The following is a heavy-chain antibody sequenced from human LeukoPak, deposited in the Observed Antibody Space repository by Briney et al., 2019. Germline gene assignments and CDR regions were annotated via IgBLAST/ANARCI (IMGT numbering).Heavy chain of an antibody. D-gene: IGHD5-18*01. CDR1: GFTFSSYA. CDR2: ISYDGSNK. CDR3: ARDGYGLDTAMVSTIFDY. V-gene: IGHV3-30-3*01. Sequence: PGRSLRLSCAASGFTFSSYAVHWVRQAPGKGLEWVAVISYDGSNKYYADSVKGRFTISRDNSKNTLYLQMNSLRAEDTAVYYCARDGYGLDTAMVSTIFDYWGQGTLVTVSP. J-gene: IGHJ4*02.